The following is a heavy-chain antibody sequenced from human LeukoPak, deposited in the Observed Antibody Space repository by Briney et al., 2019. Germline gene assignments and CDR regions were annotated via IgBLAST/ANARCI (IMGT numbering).Heavy chain of an antibody. V-gene: IGHV1-46*01. Sequence: ASVKVSCKASGYTFASYYMHWVRQAPGQGLEWMGIINPSGGDTNYAQNFQGRVTLTRDMSTSTLYMELSSLRSEDTAMYYCALGVFDYYYYMDVWGKGTTVTVSS. CDR1: GYTFASYY. J-gene: IGHJ6*03. CDR3: ALGVFDYYYYMDV. CDR2: INPSGGDT.